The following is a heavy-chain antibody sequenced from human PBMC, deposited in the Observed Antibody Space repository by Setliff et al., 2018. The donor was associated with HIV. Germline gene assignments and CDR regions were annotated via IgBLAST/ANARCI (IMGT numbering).Heavy chain of an antibody. Sequence: SETLSLTCSVSGGSISSGSYYWTWIRQPAGKGPEWIGHIYTNGYTNYNPSLKSRVTISVDTSKNQCSLKLTSVTAAVTAVYYWARSPPGSRNDAFGVWGQGTMVTVSS. CDR3: ARSPPGSRNDAFGV. J-gene: IGHJ3*01. V-gene: IGHV4-61*09. CDR1: GGSISSGSYY. CDR2: IYTNGYT.